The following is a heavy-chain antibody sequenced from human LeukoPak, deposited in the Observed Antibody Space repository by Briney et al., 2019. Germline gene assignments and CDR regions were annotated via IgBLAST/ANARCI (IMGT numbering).Heavy chain of an antibody. Sequence: GGSLRLSCVASGFTFSSYTMTWFRQAPGKGLEWVSTISGSADRTYYADSVKGRFTISRDNSKNTLYLQMKSLRAEDTAVYYCAKSLVGATGVWGKGTLVTVSS. V-gene: IGHV3-23*01. CDR2: ISGSADRT. CDR3: AKSLVGATGV. J-gene: IGHJ4*02. D-gene: IGHD1-26*01. CDR1: GFTFSSYT.